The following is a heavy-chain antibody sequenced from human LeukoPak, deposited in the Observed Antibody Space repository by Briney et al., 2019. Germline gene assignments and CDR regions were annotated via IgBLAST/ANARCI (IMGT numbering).Heavy chain of an antibody. CDR3: ARDRRRMVRYFDF. CDR2: ISSSGNTI. Sequence: GGSLRLSCAASAFTFSDYYMSWIRQAPGKGLEWVSYISSSGNTIYYADSVKGRFTISRDNAKNSLYLQMSSLGAEDTALYYCARDRRRMVRYFDFWGQGTLVTVSS. J-gene: IGHJ4*02. V-gene: IGHV3-11*04. CDR1: AFTFSDYY. D-gene: IGHD5-18*01.